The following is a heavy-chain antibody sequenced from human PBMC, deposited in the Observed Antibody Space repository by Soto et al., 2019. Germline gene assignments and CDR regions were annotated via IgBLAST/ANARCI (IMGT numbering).Heavy chain of an antibody. CDR1: GGSISSGDYY. CDR3: ARVRLETYCGGDCPRWFDP. V-gene: IGHV4-30-4*01. D-gene: IGHD2-21*02. J-gene: IGHJ5*02. Sequence: SETLSLTCTVSGGSISSGDYYWSWIRQPPGKGLEWIGYIYYSGSTYYNPSLKSRVTISVDTSKNQFSLKLSSVTAADTAVYYCARVRLETYCGGDCPRWFDPWGQGTLVTVSS. CDR2: IYYSGST.